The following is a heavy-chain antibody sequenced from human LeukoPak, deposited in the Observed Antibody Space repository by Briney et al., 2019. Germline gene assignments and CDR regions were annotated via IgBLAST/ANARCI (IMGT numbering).Heavy chain of an antibody. D-gene: IGHD2-2*01. J-gene: IGHJ4*02. V-gene: IGHV4-59*12. CDR3: ARGCSSTSCYFDY. CDR2: IYYSGST. CDR1: GGSISSYY. Sequence: SETLSLTCTVSGGSISSYYWSWIRQPPGTGLEWIGYIYYSGSTNYNPSLKSRVTISVDTSKNQFSLKLSSVTAADTAVYYCARGCSSTSCYFDYWGQGALVTVSS.